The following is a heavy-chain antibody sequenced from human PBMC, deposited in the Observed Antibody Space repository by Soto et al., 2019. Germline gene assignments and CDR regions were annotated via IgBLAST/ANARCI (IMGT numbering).Heavy chain of an antibody. D-gene: IGHD2-21*02. CDR2: ISYDGSNK. CDR3: AKDRSTYGGNFWDVHYGMDV. J-gene: IGHJ6*02. Sequence: PGGSLRLSCAASGFTFSSYGMHWVRQAPGKGLEWVAVISYDGSNKYYADSVKGRFTISRDNSKNTLYLQMNSLRAEDTAVYYCAKDRSTYGGNFWDVHYGMDVWGQGTTVTVSS. V-gene: IGHV3-30*18. CDR1: GFTFSSYG.